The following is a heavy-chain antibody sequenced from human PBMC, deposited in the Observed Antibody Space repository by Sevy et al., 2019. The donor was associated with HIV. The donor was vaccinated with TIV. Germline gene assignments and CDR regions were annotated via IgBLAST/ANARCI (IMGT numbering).Heavy chain of an antibody. CDR1: GFSLSTSGMC. CDR2: IDWDDDK. Sequence: SGPTLVKPTQTLTLTCTFSGFSLSTSGMCVSWIRQPPGKAREWLARIDWDDDKYYSTSLKTRLTISKDTSKNQVVLTMTNMDPVDTATYYCARGVVTRQPTYFDYWGQGTLVTVSS. D-gene: IGHD2-15*01. J-gene: IGHJ4*02. CDR3: ARGVVTRQPTYFDY. V-gene: IGHV2-70*11.